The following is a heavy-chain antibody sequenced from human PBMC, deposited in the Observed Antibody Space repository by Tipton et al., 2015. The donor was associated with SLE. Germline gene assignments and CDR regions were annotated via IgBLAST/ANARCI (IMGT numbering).Heavy chain of an antibody. CDR3: ARDVATRGGFYMDV. CDR1: GLTVSSNY. J-gene: IGHJ6*03. V-gene: IGHV3-53*05. D-gene: IGHD2-15*01. Sequence: GSLRLSCAASGLTVSSNYMTWVRQAPGKGLEWVSILYSGSSTYYADSVKGRFTISRDKSKNTLYLQMNSLRPEDTAMYYCARDVATRGGFYMDVWGTGTTVTVSS. CDR2: LYSGSST.